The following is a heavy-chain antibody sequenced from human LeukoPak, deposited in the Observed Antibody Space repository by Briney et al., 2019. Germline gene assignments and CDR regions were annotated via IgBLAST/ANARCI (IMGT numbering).Heavy chain of an antibody. CDR3: ARGNSNYFNYYMDV. CDR1: GYTFTGYY. Sequence: ASVKVSCKASGYTFTGYYMHWVRQASGQGLEWMGWINPNSGGTNYAQKFQGRVTMTRDTSISTAYMELSSLRSEDTAVYYCARGNSNYFNYYMDVWGKGTTVTVSS. CDR2: INPNSGGT. D-gene: IGHD4-11*01. J-gene: IGHJ6*03. V-gene: IGHV1-2*02.